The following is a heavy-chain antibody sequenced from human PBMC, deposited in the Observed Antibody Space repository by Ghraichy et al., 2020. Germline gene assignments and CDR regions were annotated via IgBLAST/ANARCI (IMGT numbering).Heavy chain of an antibody. CDR1: GFPFSTYW. J-gene: IGHJ4*02. V-gene: IGHV3-7*01. CDR2: IKEDGSEI. Sequence: GGSLRLSCVASGFPFSTYWMSWARQAPGKGLEWVANIKEDGSEIYYLDSVKGRFTSSRDNARNSLYLQMNSLRVEDTAVYYCARRVQIKTWNPAGYWGQGTRVTVSP. D-gene: IGHD1-1*01. CDR3: ARRVQIKTWNPAGY.